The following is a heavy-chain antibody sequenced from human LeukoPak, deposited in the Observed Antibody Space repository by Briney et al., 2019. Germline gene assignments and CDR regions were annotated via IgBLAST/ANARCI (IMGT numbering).Heavy chain of an antibody. J-gene: IGHJ3*01. V-gene: IGHV3-66*01. Sequence: PGGSLRLSCAASGFTVITNYMSWVRQAPGKGLEWVSVVYSGGTTFYADSVKGRFTISRDNSQNTLFVQLNSLRAEDTAVYYCARGLRIRDAYNYAFDLWGQGTMVTVSS. CDR3: ARGLRIRDAYNYAFDL. D-gene: IGHD5-24*01. CDR1: GFTVITNY. CDR2: VYSGGTT.